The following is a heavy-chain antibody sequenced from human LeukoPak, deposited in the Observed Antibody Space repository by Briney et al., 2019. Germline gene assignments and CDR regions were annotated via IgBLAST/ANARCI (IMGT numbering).Heavy chain of an antibody. CDR3: ARVRGWYFDL. V-gene: IGHV4-4*02. J-gene: IGHJ2*01. Sequence: PSETLSLTCAVSGGSISSSNWWSWVRQPPGKGLEWIGEIYHSGSTNYNPSLKSRVTISVDTSKNQFSLKLSSVTAADTAVYYCARVRGWYFDLWGRGTLVTVSS. CDR1: GGSISSSNW. CDR2: IYHSGST.